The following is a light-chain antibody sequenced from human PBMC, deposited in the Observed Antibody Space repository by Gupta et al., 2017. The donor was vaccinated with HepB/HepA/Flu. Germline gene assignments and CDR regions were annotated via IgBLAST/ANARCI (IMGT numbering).Light chain of an antibody. CDR2: DVS. J-gene: IGLJ2*01. V-gene: IGLV2-14*01. CDR3: SSYTSSSTPVV. Sequence: QSALPQPASVSGSPGHSLTISCTGTSSDVGGYNYVSWYQQHPGKAPKLMIYDVSNRHSGVSNRFSGSQSGNTASLTISGLQAEDEADYYCSSYTSSSTPVVFGGGTKLTVL. CDR1: SSDVGGYNY.